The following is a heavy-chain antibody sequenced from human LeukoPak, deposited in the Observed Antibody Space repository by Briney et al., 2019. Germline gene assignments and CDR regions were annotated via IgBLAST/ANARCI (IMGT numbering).Heavy chain of an antibody. J-gene: IGHJ5*02. CDR1: DGCFRGSY. CDR2: INHSGST. Sequence: PETPSLIWAVHDGCFRGSYYSLLRQPQPEGLEHLRDINHSGSTNYHTSLRRRVTISVDTSKNQFSLKLSSVTAADAAVYCCARDIVVVPATFDPWGQGTLVTVSS. D-gene: IGHD2-2*01. CDR3: ARDIVVVPATFDP. V-gene: IGHV4-34*01.